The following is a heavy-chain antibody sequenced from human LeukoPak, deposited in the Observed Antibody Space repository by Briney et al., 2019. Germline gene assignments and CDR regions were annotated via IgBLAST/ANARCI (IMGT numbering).Heavy chain of an antibody. V-gene: IGHV3-30*02. CDR1: GAILSSYG. Sequence: GGSLRLSCAASGAILSSYGMHWVRQSPGKGLEWVAFIRSDGRNKYYADSVKGRFTISRDNFKNTLFLQMNSLRVEDTAMYYCSREEYSANWDSDYWGQGTLVTVSS. D-gene: IGHD5-12*01. CDR2: IRSDGRNK. CDR3: SREEYSANWDSDY. J-gene: IGHJ4*02.